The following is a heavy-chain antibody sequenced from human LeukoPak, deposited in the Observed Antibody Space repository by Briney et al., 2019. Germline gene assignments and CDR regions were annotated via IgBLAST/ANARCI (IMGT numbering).Heavy chain of an antibody. CDR1: GGSISSSSYY. CDR3: ARESLNPSKLLLAAFDI. Sequence: PSETLSLTCTVSGGSISSSSYYWGWIRQPPGKGLEWIGSIYYSGSTYYNPSLKSRVTISVDTSKNQFSLKLSSVTAADTAVYYCARESLNPSKLLLAAFDIWGQGTMVTVSS. CDR2: IYYSGST. D-gene: IGHD2-15*01. J-gene: IGHJ3*02. V-gene: IGHV4-39*07.